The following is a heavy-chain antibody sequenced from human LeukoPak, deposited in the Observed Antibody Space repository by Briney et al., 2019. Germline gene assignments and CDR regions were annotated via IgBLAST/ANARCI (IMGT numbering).Heavy chain of an antibody. CDR3: ASSDFWSGDTLDY. CDR1: GGSISSGSYY. Sequence: SETLSLTCTVSGGSISSGSYYWSWIRQPAGKGLEWIGRIYTSGSTNYNPSLKSRVTISVDTSKNQFSLKLSSVTAADTAVYYYASSDFWSGDTLDYWGQGTLVTVSS. J-gene: IGHJ4*02. V-gene: IGHV4-61*02. D-gene: IGHD3-3*01. CDR2: IYTSGST.